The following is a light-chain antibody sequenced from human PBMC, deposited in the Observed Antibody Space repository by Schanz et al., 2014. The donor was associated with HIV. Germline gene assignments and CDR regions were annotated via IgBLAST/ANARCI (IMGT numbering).Light chain of an antibody. V-gene: IGLV2-14*03. CDR3: CSYAGSSTLVV. CDR2: DVS. J-gene: IGLJ2*01. Sequence: QSTLTQPASVSGSPGQSITISCTGTSRDVGGYNYVSWYQQHPGKAPKLMIYDVSNRPSGVSNRFSGSKSVNTASLTISGLQADDEADYYCCSYAGSSTLVVFGGGTKLTVL. CDR1: SRDVGGYNY.